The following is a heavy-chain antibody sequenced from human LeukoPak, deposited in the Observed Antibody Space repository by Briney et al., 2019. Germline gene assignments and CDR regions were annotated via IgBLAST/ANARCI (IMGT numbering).Heavy chain of an antibody. CDR3: ARDQYDSSGYYYY. D-gene: IGHD3-22*01. Sequence: SVKVSCKASGGTFSSYAISWVRQAPGQGLEWMGRIIPIFGTANYAQKLQGRVTITTDESTSTAYMELSSLRSEDTAVYYCARDQYDSSGYYYYWGQGTLVTVSS. CDR1: GGTFSSYA. V-gene: IGHV1-69*05. J-gene: IGHJ4*02. CDR2: IIPIFGTA.